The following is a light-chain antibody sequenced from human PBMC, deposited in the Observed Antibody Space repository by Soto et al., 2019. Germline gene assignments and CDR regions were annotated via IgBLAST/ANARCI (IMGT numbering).Light chain of an antibody. V-gene: IGKV1-5*01. Sequence: DIQMTQSPSSLSPSVGDRVTITCRASRSISDWLAWYQQKPGKAPELLIFDASNLKSGVSSRLSGSGSGTEFTLTTSRLQPDDVATYYCLQYSSHSWTFGQGTKVDIK. CDR1: RSISDW. CDR2: DAS. J-gene: IGKJ1*01. CDR3: LQYSSHSWT.